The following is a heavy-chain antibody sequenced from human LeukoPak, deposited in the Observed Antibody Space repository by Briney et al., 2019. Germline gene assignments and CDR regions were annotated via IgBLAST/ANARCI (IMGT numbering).Heavy chain of an antibody. CDR3: ARDRITMIKGDFDY. V-gene: IGHV1-18*01. D-gene: IGHD3-22*01. CDR1: GYTFTRYG. J-gene: IGHJ4*02. Sequence: WASVKVSCKASGYTFTRYGISWVRQSPGQGLEWMGWISAYNGNTNYAQKLQGRVTMTTDTSTSTAYMELRSLRSDDTAVYYCARDRITMIKGDFDYWGQGTLVTVSS. CDR2: ISAYNGNT.